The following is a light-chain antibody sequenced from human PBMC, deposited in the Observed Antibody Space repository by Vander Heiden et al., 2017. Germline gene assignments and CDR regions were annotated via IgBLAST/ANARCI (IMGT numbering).Light chain of an antibody. J-gene: IGLJ3*02. CDR2: SNN. Sequence: QSVLTQPPSASATPGQRVTHPCSGSSSNTGTHAVSWYQQLPGMAPKFLIFSNNQRPSGVPDRFSGSKSGTSASLAISGLQSEDEADYYCAAWDDSLKAWVFGGGTKLTVL. V-gene: IGLV1-44*01. CDR1: SSNTGTHA. CDR3: AAWDDSLKAWV.